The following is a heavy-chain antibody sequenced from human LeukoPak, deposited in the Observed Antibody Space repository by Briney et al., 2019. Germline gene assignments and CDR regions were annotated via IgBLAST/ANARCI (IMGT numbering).Heavy chain of an antibody. D-gene: IGHD3-22*01. Sequence: GGSLRLSCAASGFTFSDYYMSWIRQAPGKGLEWVSYISSSGSTIYYADSVKGRFTISRVNAKNSLYLQMNSLRAEDTAVYYCATENDSSGYYYVRDAFDIWGQGTMVTVSS. J-gene: IGHJ3*02. CDR3: ATENDSSGYYYVRDAFDI. CDR2: ISSSGSTI. V-gene: IGHV3-11*04. CDR1: GFTFSDYY.